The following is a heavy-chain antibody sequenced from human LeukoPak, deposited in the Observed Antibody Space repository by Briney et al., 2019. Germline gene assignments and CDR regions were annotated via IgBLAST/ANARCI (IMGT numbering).Heavy chain of an antibody. D-gene: IGHD6-19*01. CDR2: ISGSRGTT. CDR1: GFTFSSYA. CDR3: AKDRGSSGCPDY. V-gene: IGHV3-23*01. Sequence: GGSLRLSCAASGFTFSSYAMSWVRQAPGKGLEWVSAISGSRGTTYYADSVKGRFTISRDNSKNTLYLQMNSLRAEDTAVYYCAKDRGSSGCPDYWGQGTLVTVSS. J-gene: IGHJ4*02.